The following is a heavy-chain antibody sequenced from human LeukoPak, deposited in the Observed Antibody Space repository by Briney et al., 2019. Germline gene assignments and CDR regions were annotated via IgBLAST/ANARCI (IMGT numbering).Heavy chain of an antibody. CDR2: SRNKANSYTT. Sequence: PGGSLRLSCAVSGFTFSDHYMDWVRQAPGKGLEWVGRSRNKANSYTTEYAASVKGRFTVSRDDSKNSLYLQMNSLKTEDTAVYYCASRGGYLSDYWGQGTLVTVSS. J-gene: IGHJ4*02. V-gene: IGHV3-72*01. CDR3: ASRGGYLSDY. D-gene: IGHD3-10*01. CDR1: GFTFSDHY.